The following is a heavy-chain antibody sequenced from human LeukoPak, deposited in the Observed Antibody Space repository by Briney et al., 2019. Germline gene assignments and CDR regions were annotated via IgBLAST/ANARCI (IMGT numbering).Heavy chain of an antibody. CDR1: GFTFSSYA. D-gene: IGHD2-15*01. V-gene: IGHV3-23*01. Sequence: GGSLRLSCAASGFTFSSYAMSWVRQAPGKGLEWVSAVSGSGGSPYYADSVKGRFTISRGNSKNTRYLQMTSLRAEDTAVYYCAKRAAFDYWGQGTLVTVSS. CDR3: AKRAAFDY. CDR2: VSGSGGSP. J-gene: IGHJ4*02.